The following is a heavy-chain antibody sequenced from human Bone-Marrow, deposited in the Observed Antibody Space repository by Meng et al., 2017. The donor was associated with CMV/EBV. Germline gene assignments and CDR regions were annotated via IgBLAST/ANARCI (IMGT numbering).Heavy chain of an antibody. CDR3: ARAGIAELRFLEGPIGY. V-gene: IGHV1-69*05. CDR1: GGTFSSYA. Sequence: SVKVSCKASGGTFSSYAISWVRQAPGQGLEWMGGIIPIFGTANYAQKFQGRVTITTDESTSTAYMELSSLRSEDTAVYYCARAGIAELRFLEGPIGYWGQGTLVTVSS. J-gene: IGHJ4*02. D-gene: IGHD3-3*01. CDR2: IIPIFGTA.